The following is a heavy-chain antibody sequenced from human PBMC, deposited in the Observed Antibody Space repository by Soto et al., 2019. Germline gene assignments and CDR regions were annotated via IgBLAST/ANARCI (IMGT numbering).Heavy chain of an antibody. CDR2: ISGSGGST. Sequence: PGGSLRLSCAASGFTFSSYAMSWVRQAPGKGLEWVSAISGSGGSTYYADSVKGRFTISRDNSKNTLYLQMNSLRAEDTAVYYCAKLPTRAARIINWFDPWGQGTLVTVSS. J-gene: IGHJ5*02. CDR3: AKLPTRAARIINWFDP. V-gene: IGHV3-23*01. CDR1: GFTFSSYA. D-gene: IGHD6-6*01.